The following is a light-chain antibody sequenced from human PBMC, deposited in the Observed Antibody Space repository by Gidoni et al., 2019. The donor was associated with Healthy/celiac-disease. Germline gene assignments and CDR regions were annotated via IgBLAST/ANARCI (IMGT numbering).Light chain of an antibody. CDR3: QQYGSSPLT. CDR1: HSVSSSY. Sequence: LGTLSLSPGERATLSCGASHSVSSSYLAWYQQQPGQAPRLLIYGASSRATGIPDRFSGSGSGTDFTLTISRLEPEDFAVYYCQQYGSSPLTFGGGTKVEIK. V-gene: IGKV3-20*01. CDR2: GAS. J-gene: IGKJ4*01.